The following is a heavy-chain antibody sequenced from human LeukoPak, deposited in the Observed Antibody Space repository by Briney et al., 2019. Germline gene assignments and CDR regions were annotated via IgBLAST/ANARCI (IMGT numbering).Heavy chain of an antibody. CDR1: GYTFTGYY. J-gene: IGHJ4*02. CDR3: ARGVTAGVDY. V-gene: IGHV1-8*02. CDR2: MSPNSGNT. D-gene: IGHD6-13*01. Sequence: ASVKVSCKASGYTFTGYYMHWVRQAPGQGLEWMGWMSPNSGNTDYAQKFQGRVTMTRNTSISTAYMELSSLSSEDTAVYYCARGVTAGVDYWGQGTLVTVSS.